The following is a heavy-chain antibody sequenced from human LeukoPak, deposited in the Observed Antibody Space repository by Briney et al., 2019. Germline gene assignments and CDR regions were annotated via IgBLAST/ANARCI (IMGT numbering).Heavy chain of an antibody. CDR3: AHLGYDILTGYYN. Sequence: GGSLRLSCAASGFTFSSHAMSWVRQAPGKGLEWVSGISGSGDSTYYADSVKGRFTVSGDNSKNMLYLQMNSLRAEDTAVYYCAHLGYDILTGYYNWGQGTLVFVSS. D-gene: IGHD3-9*01. CDR2: ISGSGDST. J-gene: IGHJ4*02. CDR1: GFTFSSHA. V-gene: IGHV3-23*01.